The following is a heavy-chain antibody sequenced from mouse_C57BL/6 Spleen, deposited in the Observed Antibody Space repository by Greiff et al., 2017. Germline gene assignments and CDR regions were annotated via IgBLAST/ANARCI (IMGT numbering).Heavy chain of an antibody. CDR3: TRRGNWDWYFDV. V-gene: IGHV6-6*01. CDR2: IRNKANNHAT. J-gene: IGHJ1*03. Sequence: EVKLMESGGGLVQPGGSMKLSCAASGFTFSDAWMDWVRQSPEKGLEWVAEIRNKANNHATYYAESVKGRFTISRDDSKSSVYLQMNSLRAEDTGIYYCTRRGNWDWYFDVWGTGTTVTVSS. D-gene: IGHD4-1*01. CDR1: GFTFSDAW.